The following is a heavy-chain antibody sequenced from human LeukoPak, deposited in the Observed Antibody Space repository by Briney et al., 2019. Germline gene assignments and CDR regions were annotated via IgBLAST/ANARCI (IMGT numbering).Heavy chain of an antibody. CDR2: IYYTGST. CDR1: GGSISSYY. J-gene: IGHJ6*02. V-gene: IGHV4-59*08. Sequence: PSETLSLTCIVSGGSISSYYWSWIRQPPGKGLEWIGYIYYTGSTKGNPSLKSRVTISVDTSKNQFSLKLTSVTAADTAVYYCARTSYYYNMDVWGLGTTVTVSS. CDR3: ARTSYYYNMDV.